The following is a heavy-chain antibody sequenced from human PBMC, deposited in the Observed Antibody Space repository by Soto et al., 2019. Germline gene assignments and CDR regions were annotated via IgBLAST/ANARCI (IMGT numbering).Heavy chain of an antibody. Sequence: QVQLQESGPGLVKPSETLSLTCTVSGVSISGYYWSWIRQSPGRGLECIGYISFSGSTNYNPSLKGRVTISLDTSKNQFPLKLSSVTAADTAMYYCARGRGNGLPGAFDVWGPGATVTVSS. V-gene: IGHV4-59*01. CDR2: ISFSGST. D-gene: IGHD2-15*01. J-gene: IGHJ3*01. CDR3: ARGRGNGLPGAFDV. CDR1: GVSISGYY.